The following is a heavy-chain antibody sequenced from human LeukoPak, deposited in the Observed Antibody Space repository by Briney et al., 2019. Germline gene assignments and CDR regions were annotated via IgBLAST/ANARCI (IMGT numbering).Heavy chain of an antibody. CDR3: ARGFDGFYGFDI. Sequence: GGSLRLSCEASGFTLSIYWMSWVRQAPGKGLEWVANINQDGSEKYYVDSVKGRFTISRDNAKESLYLQMNSLRVEDTAVYYCARGFDGFYGFDIWGQGTMVTVSS. J-gene: IGHJ3*02. CDR2: INQDGSEK. D-gene: IGHD5-24*01. CDR1: GFTLSIYW. V-gene: IGHV3-7*03.